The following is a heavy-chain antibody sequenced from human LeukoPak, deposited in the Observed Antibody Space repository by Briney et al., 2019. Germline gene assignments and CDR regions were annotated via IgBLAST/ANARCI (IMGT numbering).Heavy chain of an antibody. D-gene: IGHD6-19*01. Sequence: SETLSLTCTVSGGSISSYYWSWIRQPAGKGLEWIGRNYTSGSTNYNPSLKSRVTMSVDTSKNQFSLKLSSVTAADTAVYYCARESFYSSGWTRDYWGQGTLVTVSS. J-gene: IGHJ4*02. V-gene: IGHV4-4*07. CDR1: GGSISSYY. CDR3: ARESFYSSGWTRDY. CDR2: NYTSGST.